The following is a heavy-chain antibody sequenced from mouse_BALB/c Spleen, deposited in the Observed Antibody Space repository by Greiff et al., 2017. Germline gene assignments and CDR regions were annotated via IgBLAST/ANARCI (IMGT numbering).Heavy chain of an antibody. Sequence: EVHLVESGGGLVKPGGSLKLSCAASGFTFSDYYMYWVRQTPEKRLEWVATISDGGSYTYYPDSVKGRFTISRDNAKNNLYLQMSSLKSEDTAMYYCARGVWLRRAMDYWGQGTSVTVSS. D-gene: IGHD2-2*01. J-gene: IGHJ4*01. CDR1: GFTFSDYY. CDR3: ARGVWLRRAMDY. CDR2: ISDGGSYT. V-gene: IGHV5-4*02.